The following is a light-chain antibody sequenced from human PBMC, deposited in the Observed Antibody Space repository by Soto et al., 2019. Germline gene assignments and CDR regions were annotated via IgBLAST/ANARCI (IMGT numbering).Light chain of an antibody. V-gene: IGLV2-14*01. J-gene: IGLJ1*01. CDR3: SSYTSNGVYV. CDR1: SSDVGASNY. Sequence: QSALTQPASVSGSPGQSITISCTGTSSDVGASNYVSWYQQHPGKDPKLMIYEVSHRPSGVSNLFSGSKSGNTASLTISGLRAEDEADYYCSSYTSNGVYVFGTGTKVTV. CDR2: EVS.